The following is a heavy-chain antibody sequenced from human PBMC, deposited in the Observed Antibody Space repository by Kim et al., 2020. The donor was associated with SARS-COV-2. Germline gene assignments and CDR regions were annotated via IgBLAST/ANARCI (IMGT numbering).Heavy chain of an antibody. D-gene: IGHD3-22*01. Sequence: YTPSPKRRITLSIDTSKDQFSLKLSSVTAADTALYYWARPTGYYYHSFDFWGQGALVTVPS. CDR3: ARPTGYYYHSFDF. J-gene: IGHJ4*02. V-gene: IGHV4-39*01.